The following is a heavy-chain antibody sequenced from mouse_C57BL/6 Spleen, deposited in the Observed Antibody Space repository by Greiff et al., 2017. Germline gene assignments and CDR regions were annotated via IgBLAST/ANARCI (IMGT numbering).Heavy chain of an antibody. CDR2: LDPSDSYT. CDR3: ARGAAQATPGVAY. CDR1: GYTFTSYW. J-gene: IGHJ3*01. V-gene: IGHV1-69*01. D-gene: IGHD3-2*02. Sequence: QVQLQQPGAELVMPGASVQLSCKASGYTFTSYWMHWVKQRPGQGLEWIGELDPSDSYTNDNQKFKGKSTLTVDKSSSTAYMQLSSLTSEDSAVYYCARGAAQATPGVAYWGQGTLVTVSA.